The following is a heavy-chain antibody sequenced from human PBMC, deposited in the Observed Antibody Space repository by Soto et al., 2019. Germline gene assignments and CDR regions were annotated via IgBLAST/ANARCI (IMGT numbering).Heavy chain of an antibody. D-gene: IGHD3-16*01. V-gene: IGHV4-61*03. CDR3: AGDTSRVYYDGSVNAFDI. CDR2: ISYSGST. J-gene: IGHJ3*02. Sequence: QVQLQESGPGLLKPSETLSLTCTVSGGSVSSGRYYWTCIGQRPGKGLEWIGYISYSGSTTYKPSLKSRVTCLAEMSKNILSLPLRSVTAADTPMYFCAGDTSRVYYDGSVNAFDIWGQGTMVTVSS. CDR1: GGSVSSGRYY.